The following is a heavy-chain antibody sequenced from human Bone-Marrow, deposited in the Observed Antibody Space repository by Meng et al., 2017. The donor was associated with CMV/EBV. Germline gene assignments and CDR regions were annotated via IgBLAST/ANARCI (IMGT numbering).Heavy chain of an antibody. J-gene: IGHJ6*02. D-gene: IGHD6-6*01. CDR1: VGTFSSYA. CDR3: ARQSHIHLEYTKSGGMDV. CDR2: IIPILGIA. Sequence: SVNVSCKASVGTFSSYAITWVRQAPGQGLEWMGGIIPILGIANYAQKFQGRVTITEDKSTSTAYMELSRLRSEDTAVHYYARQSHIHLEYTKSGGMDVWGQGTTVTVSS. V-gene: IGHV1-69*10.